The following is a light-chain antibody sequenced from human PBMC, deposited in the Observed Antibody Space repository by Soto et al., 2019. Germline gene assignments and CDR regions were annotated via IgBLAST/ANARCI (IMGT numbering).Light chain of an antibody. CDR3: QQRSNWPPT. J-gene: IGKJ2*01. Sequence: EIVLTQSPGTLSLSPGERATLSCRASQSVSRYLGCYQQKPGQAPRLLIYDASNRATGIPARFSGSGSGTDFTLTISSREPEDFAVYYCQQRSNWPPTFGQGTKLEFK. V-gene: IGKV3-11*01. CDR1: QSVSRY. CDR2: DAS.